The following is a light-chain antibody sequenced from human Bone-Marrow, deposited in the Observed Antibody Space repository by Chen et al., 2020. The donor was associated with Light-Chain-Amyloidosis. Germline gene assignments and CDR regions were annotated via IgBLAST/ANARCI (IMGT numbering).Light chain of an antibody. CDR2: EVS. J-gene: IGLJ3*02. Sequence: QSALTQPASVSGSPGQSITISCTGTSSDVGNYDYVSLYQHHPAKAPKLIIYEVSNRPSGVSIRFSGSKSDNTASLTISGLLAEDEADYYCSSYTRSSTLVFGGGTKLTVL. CDR1: SSDVGNYDY. CDR3: SSYTRSSTLV. V-gene: IGLV2-14*01.